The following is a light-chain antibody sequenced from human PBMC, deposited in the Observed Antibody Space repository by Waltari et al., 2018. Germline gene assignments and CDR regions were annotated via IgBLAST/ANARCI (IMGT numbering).Light chain of an antibody. CDR3: QRYDNPPVS. CDR2: DAS. Sequence: DTQMTQSPSSLSVSIGDRVTITCQASRDISIYLNWYQQKQGKTPKLLIYDASKLEMGVPTRFSGSGSGTHVTFTISSLQPEDFATYYCQRYDNPPVSFGQGTRLEVK. CDR1: RDISIY. V-gene: IGKV1-33*01. J-gene: IGKJ5*01.